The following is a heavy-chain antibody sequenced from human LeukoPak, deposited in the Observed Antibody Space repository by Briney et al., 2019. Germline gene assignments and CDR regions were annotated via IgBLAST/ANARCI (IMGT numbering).Heavy chain of an antibody. V-gene: IGHV3-7*03. J-gene: IGHJ4*02. Sequence: GGSLRLSCAASGFTFSSYWMSWVRQAPGKGLEWVANIKQDGSEKYYVDSVKGRFTISRDNAKNSLYLQMNSLRVEDTAVYHCARGAGSSWYFYFDYWGQGTLVTVSS. CDR2: IKQDGSEK. CDR3: ARGAGSSWYFYFDY. D-gene: IGHD6-13*01. CDR1: GFTFSSYW.